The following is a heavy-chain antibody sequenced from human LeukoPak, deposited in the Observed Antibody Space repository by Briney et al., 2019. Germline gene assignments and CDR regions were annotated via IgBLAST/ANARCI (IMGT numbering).Heavy chain of an antibody. CDR2: ISIRSSII. J-gene: IGHJ6*02. D-gene: IGHD5-12*01. CDR1: GFTFSSYE. CDR3: ASDGGYSGYDDYYYYSAMDV. V-gene: IGHV3-48*03. Sequence: GGSLRLSCAASGFTFSSYEMNWVRQAPGKGLDWVSYISIRSSIIYYADSVKGRFTISRDNARNSLYLQMNSLRAQDTAVYYCASDGGYSGYDDYYYYSAMDVWGQGTTVTVSS.